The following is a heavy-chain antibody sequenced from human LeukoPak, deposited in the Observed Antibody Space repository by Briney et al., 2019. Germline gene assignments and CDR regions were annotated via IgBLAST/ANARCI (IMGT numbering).Heavy chain of an antibody. CDR3: ARGSCSGGSCYFAPVDY. CDR1: GYTFTGYY. J-gene: IGHJ4*02. CDR2: INPNSGST. V-gene: IGHV1-2*02. Sequence: ASVKVSCKASGYTFTGYYMHWVRQAPGQGLEWMGWINPNSGSTNYAQKFQGRVTMTRDTSISTAYMELSRLRSDDTAVYYCARGSCSGGSCYFAPVDYWGQGTLVTVSS. D-gene: IGHD2-15*01.